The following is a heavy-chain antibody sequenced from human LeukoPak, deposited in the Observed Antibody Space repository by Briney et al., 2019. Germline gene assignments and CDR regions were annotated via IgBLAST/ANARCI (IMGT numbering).Heavy chain of an antibody. CDR2: IKQDGSEK. V-gene: IGHV3-7*01. J-gene: IGHJ6*03. D-gene: IGHD6-13*01. CDR1: GFTLSSYG. CDR3: ARVAAAGIYYYYYMDV. Sequence: GGSLRLSWAAPGFTLSSYGMSWVRQAPGKGLEWVANIKQDGSEKYYVDSVKGRFTTSRDNAKNSLYLHMNSLRAEDTAVYYCARVAAAGIYYYYYMDVWGKGTTVTVSS.